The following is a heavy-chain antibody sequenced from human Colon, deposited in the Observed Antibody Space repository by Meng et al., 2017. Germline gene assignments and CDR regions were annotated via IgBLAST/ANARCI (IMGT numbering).Heavy chain of an antibody. J-gene: IGHJ4*02. CDR2: IYTADGNR. V-gene: IGHV1-3*04. CDR3: ARDERGGPYYFDY. Sequence: QVHLVQSGADFKKPGAAVKVSCQASGYSFTSYGMHWLRQAPGQRPEWMGWIYTADGNRRYSQRFQDRLTITSDTFARTAYMELSSLRSEDTAVYFCARDERGGPYYFDYWGQGTLVTVSS. CDR1: GYSFTSYG.